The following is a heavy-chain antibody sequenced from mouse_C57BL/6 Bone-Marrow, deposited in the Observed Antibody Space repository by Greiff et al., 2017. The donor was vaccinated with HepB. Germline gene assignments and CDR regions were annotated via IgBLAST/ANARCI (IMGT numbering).Heavy chain of an antibody. CDR3: ARQGVWEAWFAY. CDR2: ISSGGSYT. V-gene: IGHV5-6*01. Sequence: VQLKESGGDLVKPGGSLKLSCAASGFTFSSYGMSWVRQTPDKRLEWVATISSGGSYTYYPDSVKGRFTISRDNAKNTLYLQMSSLKSEDTAMYYCARQGVWEAWFAYWGQGTLVTVSA. D-gene: IGHD2-10*02. CDR1: GFTFSSYG. J-gene: IGHJ3*01.